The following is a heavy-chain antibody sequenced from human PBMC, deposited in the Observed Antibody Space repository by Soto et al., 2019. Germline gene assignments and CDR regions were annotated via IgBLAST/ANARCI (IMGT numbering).Heavy chain of an antibody. CDR3: ARGNGGYGDN. V-gene: IGHV4-59*12. CDR1: GDSISSYY. Sequence: QVQLQGSGPRLLKPSETLSLTCTVSGDSISSYYWSWIRQPPGKGLEWIGYIYYSGSTNYNPSLRSRVTISVDTSKNQFSLKVRSVTAADTAVSYCARGNGGYGDNWSQGTLFTVSS. J-gene: IGHJ4*02. D-gene: IGHD5-12*01. CDR2: IYYSGST.